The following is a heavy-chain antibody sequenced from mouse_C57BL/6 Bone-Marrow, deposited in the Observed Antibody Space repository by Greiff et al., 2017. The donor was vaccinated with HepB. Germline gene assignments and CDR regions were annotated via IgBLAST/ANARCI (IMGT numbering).Heavy chain of an antibody. D-gene: IGHD3-2*02. CDR3: ARRAAQAPYYAMDY. V-gene: IGHV1-76*01. Sequence: VQLQQSGAELVRPGASVKLSCKASGYTFTDYYINWVKQRPGQGLEWIARLYPGSGNTYYNEKFKGKDTLTAEKSSSTAYMQLSSLTSEDSAIYFCARRAAQAPYYAMDYWGQGTSVTVSS. CDR2: LYPGSGNT. CDR1: GYTFTDYY. J-gene: IGHJ4*01.